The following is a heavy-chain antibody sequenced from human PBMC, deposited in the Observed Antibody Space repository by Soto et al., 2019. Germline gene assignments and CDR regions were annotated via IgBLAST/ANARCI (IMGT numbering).Heavy chain of an antibody. V-gene: IGHV4-34*01. Sequence: GKGLEWIGEINHRGSTNYNPYLKSRVTISVDTSKNQFSLKLSSVTAADTAVYYCARIRCYSRSRDSICDDGMVVWVQRTTVTVSS. J-gene: IGHJ6*02. CDR2: INHRGST. D-gene: IGHD6-13*01. CDR3: ARIRCYSRSRDSICDDGMVV.